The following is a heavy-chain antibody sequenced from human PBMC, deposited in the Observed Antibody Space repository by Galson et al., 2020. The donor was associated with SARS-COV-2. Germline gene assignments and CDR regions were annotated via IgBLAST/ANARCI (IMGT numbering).Heavy chain of an antibody. J-gene: IGHJ3*02. CDR3: ASGSPMVRGVIIYLHAFDI. V-gene: IGHV4-38-2*01. CDR1: GSSTSSDYY. Sequence: ASETLSLTCDVSGSSTSSDYYWGWIRQPPGKGLEWMGTIHRRGSTYYNPSLKSRLTISVDTSTNQFSLKLSSVTAADTAVYYCASGSPMVRGVIIYLHAFDIWGQGTMVTVSS. CDR2: IHRRGST. D-gene: IGHD3-10*01.